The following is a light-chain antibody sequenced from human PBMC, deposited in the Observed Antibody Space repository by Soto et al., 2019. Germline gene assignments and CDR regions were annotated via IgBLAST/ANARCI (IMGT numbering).Light chain of an antibody. J-gene: IGLJ1*01. CDR3: QSYDSSLSGYV. CDR2: GNS. V-gene: IGLV1-40*01. Sequence: QSVLTQPPSVSGAPGQRVTISCTGSGSNIGAGYDVHWYQQLPGTAPKLLIHGNSNRPSGVPDRFSGSKSGTSASLAITGLQAEDEADYYCQSYDSSLSGYVFGTGTKLTVL. CDR1: GSNIGAGYD.